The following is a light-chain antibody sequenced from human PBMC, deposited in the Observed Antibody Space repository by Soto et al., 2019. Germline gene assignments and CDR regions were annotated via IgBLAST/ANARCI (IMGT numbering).Light chain of an antibody. CDR2: EVS. Sequence: QSALTQPASVSGSPGQSITISCTGTSSDVGGYNFVSWYQQHPGRAPKLLIYEVSRRPSGVSNRSSGSKSGDTASLTISGLQAEDEADYYCYSYRGYYTRVFGTGTKV. V-gene: IGLV2-14*01. J-gene: IGLJ1*01. CDR3: YSYRGYYTRV. CDR1: SSDVGGYNF.